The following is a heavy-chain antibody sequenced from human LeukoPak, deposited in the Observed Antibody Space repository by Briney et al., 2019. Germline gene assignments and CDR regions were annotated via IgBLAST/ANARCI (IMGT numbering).Heavy chain of an antibody. Sequence: GGSLRLSCAAFGFTFSSHGMSRVRQTPGKGLEWVSSISTSGDGTVYADSVKGRVTISRDNSKNTLYLQMNSLRAEDTAVYSCAKNLLGSGAYSWYFDLWGRGTLVTVSS. V-gene: IGHV3-23*01. CDR1: GFTFSSHG. CDR2: ISTSGDGT. J-gene: IGHJ2*01. D-gene: IGHD1-26*01. CDR3: AKNLLGSGAYSWYFDL.